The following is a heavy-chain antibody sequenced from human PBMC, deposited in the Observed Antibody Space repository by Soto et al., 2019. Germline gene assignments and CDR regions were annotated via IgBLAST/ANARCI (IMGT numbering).Heavy chain of an antibody. CDR2: MYPGDSDT. V-gene: IGHV5-51*01. CDR3: PRLKPDCPNTSCYYADN. J-gene: IGHJ4*02. D-gene: IGHD3-22*01. CDR1: GYDFNTNW. Sequence: PGESLKISCRGSGYDFNTNWFGWVRQLPGRGLEWVGIMYPGDSDTRLHPSLQGHVTLSADVTVSTAFLQWRTLKTSDSGMYFCPRLKPDCPNTSCYYADNWGQGTSVTVSS.